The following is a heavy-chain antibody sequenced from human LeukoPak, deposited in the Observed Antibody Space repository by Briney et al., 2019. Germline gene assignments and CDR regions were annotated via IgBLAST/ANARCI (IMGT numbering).Heavy chain of an antibody. V-gene: IGHV3-23*01. CDR1: GFSFSSFA. Sequence: GGSLRLSCAASGFSFSSFAMTWVRQAPGKGLEWVSSITAGHYPTYNTDSVKGRFTISRDDSKNTLYLQMNSLRADDTAVYYCTKDPNGDYVGAFDPWGQGTLVTVSS. CDR2: ITAGHYPT. D-gene: IGHD4-17*01. CDR3: TKDPNGDYVGAFDP. J-gene: IGHJ5*02.